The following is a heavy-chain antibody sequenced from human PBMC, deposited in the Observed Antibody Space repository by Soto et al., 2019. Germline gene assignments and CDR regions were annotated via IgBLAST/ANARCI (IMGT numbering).Heavy chain of an antibody. CDR1: GGSISSGDYY. CDR2: IYHGST. V-gene: IGHV4-30-2*01. Sequence: SETLSLTCTFSGGSISSGDYYLSWIRQPPGKGLEWIGYIYHGSTYYNPSLKSRVTISVDRSKNQFSLKLSSVTAADTAVYYCARAGGLGAVAVDYWGQGTLVTVSS. J-gene: IGHJ4*02. CDR3: ARAGGLGAVAVDY. D-gene: IGHD6-19*01.